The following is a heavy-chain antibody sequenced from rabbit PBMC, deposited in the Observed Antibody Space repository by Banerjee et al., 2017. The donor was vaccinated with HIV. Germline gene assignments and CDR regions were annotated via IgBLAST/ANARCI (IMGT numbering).Heavy chain of an antibody. J-gene: IGHJ3*01. V-gene: IGHV1S29*01. CDR1: EFDFSIYA. Sequence: GGSLKLSCKASEFDFSIYAITWVRQAPGKGLEYIGYITYGGSAYYASWVNGRFTISRHNAQNTLYLQLNSLTAADTATYFCARDDIGGAGYAAYGVGGLWGQGTLVTVS. CDR3: ARDDIGGAGYAAYGVGGL. D-gene: IGHD6-1*01. CDR2: ITYGGSA.